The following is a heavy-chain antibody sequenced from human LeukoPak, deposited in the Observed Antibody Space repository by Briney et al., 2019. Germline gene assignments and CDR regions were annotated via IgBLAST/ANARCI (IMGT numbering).Heavy chain of an antibody. CDR3: ARAYYYDSGSYYGHFDY. D-gene: IGHD3-10*01. Sequence: ETLSLTCTVSGGSISSYYWSWVRQAPGKGLEWVSTISGSGDATYYADSVKGRFTISRDNSKSTLYLQMNSLRAEDTALYYCARAYYYDSGSYYGHFDYWGRGTLVTVSS. CDR1: GGSISSYY. CDR2: ISGSGDAT. V-gene: IGHV3-23*01. J-gene: IGHJ4*02.